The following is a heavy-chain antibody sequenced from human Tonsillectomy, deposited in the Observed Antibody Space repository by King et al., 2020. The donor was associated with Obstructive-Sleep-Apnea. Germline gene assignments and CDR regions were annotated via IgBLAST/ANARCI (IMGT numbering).Heavy chain of an antibody. J-gene: IGHJ6*02. Sequence: EVQLVESGGGLVQPGGSLRLSCAASGFTFSSYSMNWVRQAPGKGLEWVSYISSSSSTKYYADSGKGRFTISRDNAKNSLYLQMNSLRAEDTAVYYCASTEPDYYYGMDVWGQGTTVTVSS. D-gene: IGHD1-14*01. CDR3: ASTEPDYYYGMDV. CDR2: ISSSSSTK. V-gene: IGHV3-48*04. CDR1: GFTFSSYS.